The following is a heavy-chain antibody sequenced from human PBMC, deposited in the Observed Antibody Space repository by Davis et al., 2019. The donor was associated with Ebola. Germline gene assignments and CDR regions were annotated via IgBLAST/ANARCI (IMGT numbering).Heavy chain of an antibody. D-gene: IGHD6-13*01. CDR3: ARDSPGNGMDV. CDR2: INTDESST. Sequence: GESLKISCAASGFTFSNYWMHWVRQAPGKGLVWVSRINTDESSTNYADSVQGRFTISRDNAKNTLYLQMNSLRTEDTAVYYCARDSPGNGMDVWGQGATVTVSS. J-gene: IGHJ6*02. CDR1: GFTFSNYW. V-gene: IGHV3-74*01.